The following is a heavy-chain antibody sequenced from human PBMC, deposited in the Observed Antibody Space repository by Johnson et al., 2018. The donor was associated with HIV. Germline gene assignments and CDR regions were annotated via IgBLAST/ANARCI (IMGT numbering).Heavy chain of an antibody. CDR2: IRSKTYAGTT. CDR1: GFTFGDYA. V-gene: IGHV3-49*03. CDR3: ASGDDDGF. Sequence: VQLVESGGGLVQPGRSLRLSCTASGFTFGDYAMSWFRQAPGKGLEWVGFIRSKTYAGTTEYAASGKGRFTISRDDSKNTLYLQMNSLRAEDTAVYFCASGDDDGFWGQGTMVTVSS. D-gene: IGHD5-12*01. J-gene: IGHJ3*01.